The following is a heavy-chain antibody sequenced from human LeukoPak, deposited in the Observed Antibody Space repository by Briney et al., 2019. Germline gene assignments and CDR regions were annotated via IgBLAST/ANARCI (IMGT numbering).Heavy chain of an antibody. J-gene: IGHJ6*03. CDR2: INHSGST. V-gene: IGHV4-38-2*02. D-gene: IGHD3-22*01. CDR3: ARGQYYYDSSGWVSGYYYYYMDV. Sequence: PSETLYLTCTVSGYSIGSGYYWGWIRPPPGKGVEWSGEINHSGSTNYNQTLKSRVTISVDTSKNQFSLKLSSVTAADTAVYYCARGQYYYDSSGWVSGYYYYYMDVWGKGTTVTVSS. CDR1: GYSIGSGYY.